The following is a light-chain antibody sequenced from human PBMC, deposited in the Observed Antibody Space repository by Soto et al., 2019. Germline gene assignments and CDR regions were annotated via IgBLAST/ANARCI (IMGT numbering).Light chain of an antibody. CDR2: GAS. V-gene: IGKV3-20*01. CDR1: QSLGRNY. J-gene: IGKJ4*02. CDR3: QQYDSLPLP. Sequence: EIVLTQSPGTLSLSPGERATLSCRASQSLGRNYLAWYQQKPGQAPRLLIYGASTRAAGVPDRFSGSGSGTDFTLTISRLEPEDFGVYYCQQYDSLPLPFGGGTKVEIK.